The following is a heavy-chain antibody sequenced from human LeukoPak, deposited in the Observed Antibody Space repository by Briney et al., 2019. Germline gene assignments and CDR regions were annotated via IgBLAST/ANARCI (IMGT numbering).Heavy chain of an antibody. V-gene: IGHV3-21*01. CDR3: ARCGDGLPCDFDY. CDR1: GFTFSRYS. D-gene: IGHD3-10*01. J-gene: IGHJ4*02. CDR2: ISSSSSYI. Sequence: GGSLRLSCAASGFTFSRYSMNWVRQAPGEGLEWVSSISSSSSYIYYADSVKGRFTISRDNAKNSLYLQMNSLRAEDTGVYYCARCGDGLPCDFDYWGQGTLVTVSS.